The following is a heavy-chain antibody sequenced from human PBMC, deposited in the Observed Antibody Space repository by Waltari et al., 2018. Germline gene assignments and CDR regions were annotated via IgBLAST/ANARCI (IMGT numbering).Heavy chain of an antibody. Sequence: QVQLQQWGAGLLKPSETLSLTCAVYGGSFSGYYWSWIRQPPGKGLEWIGEINHSGSTNYNPSLKSRVTISVDTSKNQFSLKLSSVTAADTAVYYCASGPFWSGYFDAFDIWGQGTMVTVSS. CDR1: GGSFSGYY. V-gene: IGHV4-34*01. D-gene: IGHD3-3*01. J-gene: IGHJ3*02. CDR3: ASGPFWSGYFDAFDI. CDR2: INHSGST.